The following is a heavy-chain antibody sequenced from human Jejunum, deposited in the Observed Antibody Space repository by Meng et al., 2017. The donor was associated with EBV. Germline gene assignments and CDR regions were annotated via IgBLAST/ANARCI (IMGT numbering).Heavy chain of an antibody. V-gene: IGHV4-61*01. J-gene: IGHJ4*02. CDR3: ARNWNF. CDR2: IYNSGST. Sequence: QVRLTESVAGLVNSSETMSLTCTVSGGTVSSGTSCWTWIRHPPVKRLEWIGYIYNSGSTNYNPSLKSRVTISLDTSKNQFSLKLSSVTAADTAMYYCARNWNFWGQGTLVTVSS. D-gene: IGHD1-1*01. CDR1: GGTVSSGTSC.